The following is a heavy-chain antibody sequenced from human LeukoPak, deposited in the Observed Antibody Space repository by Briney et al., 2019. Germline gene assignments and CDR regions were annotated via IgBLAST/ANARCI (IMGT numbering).Heavy chain of an antibody. D-gene: IGHD3-10*01. CDR2: ISAYNGNT. CDR3: ATPLWFGELSHDGYYGMDV. V-gene: IGHV1-18*01. Sequence: GASVKVSCKASGYTFTSYGISWVRQAPGQGLEWMGWISAYNGNTNYAQKLQGRVTMTTDTSTSTAYMELSSLRSEDTAVYYCATPLWFGELSHDGYYGMDVWGQGTTVTVSS. CDR1: GYTFTSYG. J-gene: IGHJ6*02.